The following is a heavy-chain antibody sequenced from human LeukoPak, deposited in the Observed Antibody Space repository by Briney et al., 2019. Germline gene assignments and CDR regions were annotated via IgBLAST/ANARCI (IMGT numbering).Heavy chain of an antibody. D-gene: IGHD3-10*01. CDR1: GGSISSGDYY. V-gene: IGHV4-30-4*01. CDR2: ISYSGST. J-gene: IGHJ4*02. Sequence: SQTLSLTCTVSGGSISSGDYYWSWIRQPPGKGLEWIGYISYSGSTYYNPSLKSRVTISVDTSKNQFSLKLSSVTAADTAVYYCALGVWFGELSLDHWGQGTLVTVSS. CDR3: ALGVWFGELSLDH.